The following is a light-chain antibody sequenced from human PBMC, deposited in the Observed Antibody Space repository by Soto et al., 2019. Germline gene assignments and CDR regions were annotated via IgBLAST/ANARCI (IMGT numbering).Light chain of an antibody. V-gene: IGKV3-20*01. CDR1: QSVSSSY. CDR2: GAS. Sequence: EIVLTQSPGTLSLSPGERATLSCRASQSVSSSYLAWYQQKPGQAPRLLIYGASSRATGIPDRLSGSGSGTDFTLTISRLEPEDFAVYYCQQYAWTFGQGTKVDIK. J-gene: IGKJ1*01. CDR3: QQYAWT.